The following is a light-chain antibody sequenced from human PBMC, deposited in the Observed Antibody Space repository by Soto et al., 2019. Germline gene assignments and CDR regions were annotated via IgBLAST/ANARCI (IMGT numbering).Light chain of an antibody. CDR1: QSITSY. V-gene: IGKV1-39*01. CDR2: GAS. J-gene: IGKJ5*01. Sequence: DIQMTQSPSSLSASVGDRVTITCRAGQSITSYLNWYQQKPGKAPKLLIYGASTLQSGVPSRFSGSGSGTDFTLTISRLQPEDFATYYCQQSDSTPITFGQGTRLEIK. CDR3: QQSDSTPIT.